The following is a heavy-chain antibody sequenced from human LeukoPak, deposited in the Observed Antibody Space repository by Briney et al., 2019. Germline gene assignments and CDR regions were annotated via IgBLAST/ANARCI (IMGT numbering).Heavy chain of an antibody. Sequence: GGSLRLSCVASGFTFSNYAMSWVRQAPGKGLEWVSGITGSGGSTYYSDSVKGRFTISRDNSKSTLYLQMNSLRDDDTAVYYCAKKRVDDRPPLHWGQGTLVTVSS. V-gene: IGHV3-23*01. CDR2: ITGSGGST. D-gene: IGHD6-25*01. CDR1: GFTFSNYA. CDR3: AKKRVDDRPPLH. J-gene: IGHJ4*02.